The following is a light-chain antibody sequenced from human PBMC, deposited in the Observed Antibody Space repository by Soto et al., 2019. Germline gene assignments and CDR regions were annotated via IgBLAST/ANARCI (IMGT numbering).Light chain of an antibody. Sequence: QSALTQPASVSVSPGQSITISCTGTSSEIGTYNLVSWYQQHPGKAPKLMIYEVNKRPSGVSDRFSGSKSGNTASLTISGLQAEDEADYYCCSYAGSSTLYVFGTGTKVTVL. J-gene: IGLJ1*01. V-gene: IGLV2-23*02. CDR2: EVN. CDR3: CSYAGSSTLYV. CDR1: SSEIGTYNL.